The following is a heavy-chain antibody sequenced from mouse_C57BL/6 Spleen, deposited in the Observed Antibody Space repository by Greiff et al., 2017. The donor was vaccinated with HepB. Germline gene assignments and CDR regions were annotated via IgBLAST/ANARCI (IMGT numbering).Heavy chain of an antibody. J-gene: IGHJ4*01. CDR1: GYSFTGYF. CDR3: ARYYYGSSWGGAMDY. CDR2: INPYNGDT. D-gene: IGHD1-1*01. Sequence: VHVKQSGPELVKPGDSVKISCKASGYSFTGYFMNWVMQSHGKSLEWIGRINPYNGDTFYNQKFKGKATLTVDKSSSTAHMELRSLTSEDSAVYYCARYYYGSSWGGAMDYWGQGTSVTVSS. V-gene: IGHV1-20*01.